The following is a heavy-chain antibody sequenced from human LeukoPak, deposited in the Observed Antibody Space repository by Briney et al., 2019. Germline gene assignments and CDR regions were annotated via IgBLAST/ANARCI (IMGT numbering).Heavy chain of an antibody. J-gene: IGHJ4*02. D-gene: IGHD2-2*01. CDR2: IYYSGST. Sequence: SETLSLTCTVSGGSISSYYWSWIRQPPGKGLEWIGYIYYSGSTNYNPSLKSRVTISVDTSKNQFSLKLSSVTAADTAVYYCAREDCSSTSCLIDYWGRGTLVTVSS. CDR3: AREDCSSTSCLIDY. CDR1: GGSISSYY. V-gene: IGHV4-59*01.